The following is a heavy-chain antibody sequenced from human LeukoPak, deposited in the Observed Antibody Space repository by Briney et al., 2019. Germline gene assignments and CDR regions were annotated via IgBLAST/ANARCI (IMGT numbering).Heavy chain of an antibody. D-gene: IGHD3-10*01. CDR3: ARGRPDGSRSYYKFDP. CDR1: AGSISSSNYY. CDR2: IYYSGRT. Sequence: SETLSLTCTVSAGSISSSNYYWGWIRQPPGKGLEWIGSIYYSGRTYYNPSLKSRVTISVDTSKKQFSLKLSSVTAADTAVYYCARGRPDGSRSYYKFDPWGQGTLVTVSS. J-gene: IGHJ5*02. V-gene: IGHV4-39*01.